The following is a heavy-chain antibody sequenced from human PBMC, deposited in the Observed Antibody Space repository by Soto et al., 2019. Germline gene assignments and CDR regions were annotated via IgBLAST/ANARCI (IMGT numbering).Heavy chain of an antibody. Sequence: GGSLSLSYAASGVTFSNYGVSWVRQAPGKGLEWVSTFGSSGNTYYADSVKGRFTISRDNSRNTLYLQMSSLRAEDTAIYYCAKRGEKTGRNFDCWGQGTLVTVSS. J-gene: IGHJ4*02. V-gene: IGHV3-23*01. CDR1: GVTFSNYG. D-gene: IGHD3-10*01. CDR3: AKRGEKTGRNFDC. CDR2: FGSSGNT.